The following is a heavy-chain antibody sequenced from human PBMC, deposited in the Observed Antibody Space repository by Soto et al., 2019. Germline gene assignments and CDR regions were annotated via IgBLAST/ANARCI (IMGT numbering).Heavy chain of an antibody. Sequence: ASVKVSCKASGYTFTTYGISWVRQAPGQGLEWMGWINVYNGNTKYAQKLQGRVTMTTDTSTSTAYMELRSLISDDTAVYYCARGVGSEIYYNQYNWYDPWSQGTLVTVSS. CDR2: INVYNGNT. V-gene: IGHV1-18*01. D-gene: IGHD3-10*01. CDR3: ARGVGSEIYYNQYNWYDP. CDR1: GYTFTTYG. J-gene: IGHJ5*02.